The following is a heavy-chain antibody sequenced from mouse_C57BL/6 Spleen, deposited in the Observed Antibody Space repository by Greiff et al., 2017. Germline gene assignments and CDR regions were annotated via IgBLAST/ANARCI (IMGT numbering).Heavy chain of an antibody. V-gene: IGHV3-6*01. CDR3: ARVGGGYYFDY. CDR1: GYSITSGYY. CDR2: ISYDGSN. Sequence: EVQLQQSGPGLVKPSQSLSLTCSVTGYSITSGYYWNWIRQFPGNKLEWMGYISYDGSNNYNPSLKNRISITRDTSKNQFFLKLSSVTIEDTATYYCARVGGGYYFDYWGQGTTLTVSS. J-gene: IGHJ2*01. D-gene: IGHD1-1*02.